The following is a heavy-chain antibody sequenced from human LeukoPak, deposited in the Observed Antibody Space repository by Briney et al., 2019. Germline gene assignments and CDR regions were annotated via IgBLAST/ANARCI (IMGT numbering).Heavy chain of an antibody. CDR3: EREKDWILYDW. J-gene: IGHJ4*02. CDR2: ISFTASI. CDR1: GFRFSDYT. V-gene: IGHV3-69-1*01. Sequence: GGSLRLSCAASGFRFSDYTMNWVRQTPGRGLEWVASISFTASIKYAESVKGRFTISRDNAKNTLYLQMDSLRAEDTALYYCEREKDWILYDWWGQEPLVTVSS. D-gene: IGHD2-2*03.